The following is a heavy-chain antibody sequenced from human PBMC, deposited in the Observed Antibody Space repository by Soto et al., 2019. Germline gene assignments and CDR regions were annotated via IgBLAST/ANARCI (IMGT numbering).Heavy chain of an antibody. CDR3: AGDEQWLVGYYYGMDV. CDR2: IIPIFGTA. V-gene: IGHV1-69*12. CDR1: GGTFSSYA. D-gene: IGHD6-19*01. Sequence: QVQLVQSGAEVKKPGSSVKVSCKASGGTFSSYAISWVRQAPGQGLEWMGGIIPIFGTANYAQKFQGRVTITADESTSTAYMELSRLRSEDTAVYYCAGDEQWLVGYYYGMDVWGQGTTVTVSS. J-gene: IGHJ6*02.